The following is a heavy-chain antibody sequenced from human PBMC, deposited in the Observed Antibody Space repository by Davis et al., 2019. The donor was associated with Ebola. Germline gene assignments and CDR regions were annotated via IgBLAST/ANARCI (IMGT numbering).Heavy chain of an antibody. J-gene: IGHJ5*02. Sequence: GESLKISCAASGFTFSSYDMHWVRQATGKGLEWVSAIGTAGDTYYPGSVKGRFTISRENAKNSLYLQMNSLRAGDTAVYYCARAVYCSSTSCYEGHWFDPWGQGTLVTVSS. CDR1: GFTFSSYD. CDR3: ARAVYCSSTSCYEGHWFDP. V-gene: IGHV3-13*01. D-gene: IGHD2-2*01. CDR2: IGTAGDT.